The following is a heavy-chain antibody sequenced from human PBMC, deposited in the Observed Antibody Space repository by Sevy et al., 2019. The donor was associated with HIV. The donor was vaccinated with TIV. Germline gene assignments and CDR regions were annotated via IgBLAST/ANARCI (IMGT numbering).Heavy chain of an antibody. J-gene: IGHJ6*03. V-gene: IGHV1-69*06. Sequence: ASVKVYCKASGGTFSSYAISWVRQAPGQGLEWMGGIIPIFGTANYAQKFQGRVTITADKSTSTAYMELSSLRSEDTAVYYCARCYGSGSLCYYMDVWGKGTTVTVSS. CDR1: GGTFSSYA. CDR3: ARCYGSGSLCYYMDV. CDR2: IIPIFGTA. D-gene: IGHD3-10*01.